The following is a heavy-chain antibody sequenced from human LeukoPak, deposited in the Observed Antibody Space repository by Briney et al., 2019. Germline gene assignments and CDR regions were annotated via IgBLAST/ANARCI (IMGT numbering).Heavy chain of an antibody. Sequence: SETLSLTCTVSGGSISSYYLSWIRRPAGKGLEWIGRIYTTGSTNYNPSLKSRVTMSVDTSNNQFSLKLSSVTAADTAVYYCARDRLSGYYPAYGMDVWGQGTTVTVSS. CDR1: GGSISSYY. CDR3: ARDRLSGYYPAYGMDV. J-gene: IGHJ6*02. CDR2: IYTTGST. D-gene: IGHD3-22*01. V-gene: IGHV4-4*07.